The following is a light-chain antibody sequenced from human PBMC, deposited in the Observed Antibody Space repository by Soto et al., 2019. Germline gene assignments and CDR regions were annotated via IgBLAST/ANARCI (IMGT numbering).Light chain of an antibody. CDR2: SAS. J-gene: IGKJ4*01. CDR3: HMYGGSAIT. V-gene: IGKV3-20*01. CDR1: QSFSSSY. Sequence: EIVLTQSPGTLSLSPGERATLSCRASQSFSSSYLAWYQQKPGQAPRLLIYSASSRATGIPDRFSGSGSGTDFTLTISRLEPEDFAVYYCHMYGGSAITFGGGTKVDIK.